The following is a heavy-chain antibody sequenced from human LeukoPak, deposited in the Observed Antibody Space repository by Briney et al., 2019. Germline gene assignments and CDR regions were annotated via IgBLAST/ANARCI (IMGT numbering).Heavy chain of an antibody. CDR3: ARVGMATTPVDY. D-gene: IGHD5-24*01. Sequence: ASVKVSCKTSGYTFSEHGISWVRQAPGQGLEWMGWISAYNGNTNYAQKLQGRVTMTTDTSTSTAYMELRSLRSDDTAVYYCARVGMATTPVDYWGQGTLVTVSS. V-gene: IGHV1-18*01. CDR1: GYTFSEHG. J-gene: IGHJ4*02. CDR2: ISAYNGNT.